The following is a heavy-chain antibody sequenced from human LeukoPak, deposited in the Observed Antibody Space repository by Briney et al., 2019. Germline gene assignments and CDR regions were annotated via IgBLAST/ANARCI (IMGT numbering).Heavy chain of an antibody. CDR1: GLTFSSYW. D-gene: IGHD2-2*01. CDR2: ISSSGSTI. J-gene: IGHJ4*02. Sequence: GGSLRLSCAASGLTFSSYWMSWVRQAPGKGLEWVSYISSSGSTIYYADSVKGRFTISRDNAKNSLYLQMNSLRAEDTAVYYCAKDMPPSVTRGPVDYWGQGTLVTVSS. V-gene: IGHV3-48*04. CDR3: AKDMPPSVTRGPVDY.